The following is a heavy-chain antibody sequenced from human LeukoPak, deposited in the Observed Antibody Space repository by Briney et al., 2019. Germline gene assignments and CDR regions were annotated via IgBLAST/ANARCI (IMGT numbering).Heavy chain of an antibody. CDR1: GFTFSSYG. J-gene: IGHJ4*02. CDR2: IRYDGSNK. V-gene: IGHV3-30*02. CDR3: ARGDFDY. Sequence: GGSLRLSCAASGFTFSSYGMHWVRQAPGKGLEWVAFIRYDGSNKYYADSVKGRFTISRDNAKNSLYLQMSSLRAEDTAVYYCARGDFDYWGQGTLVTVSS.